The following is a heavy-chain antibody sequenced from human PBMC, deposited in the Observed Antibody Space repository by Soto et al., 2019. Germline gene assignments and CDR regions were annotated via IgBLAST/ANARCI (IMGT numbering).Heavy chain of an antibody. J-gene: IGHJ6*02. CDR2: IYYTGST. V-gene: IGHV4-59*01. CDR1: GGSISSYY. Sequence: SETLSLTCTVSGGSISSYYWTWIRQPPGKGLEWIGYIYYTGSTNYSPSLKSRVTISLDTSKNQFSLKLSSMTAADTAVYYCARGMGTAVEAINYYYFYGMDVWGQGTTVT. D-gene: IGHD6-19*01. CDR3: ARGMGTAVEAINYYYFYGMDV.